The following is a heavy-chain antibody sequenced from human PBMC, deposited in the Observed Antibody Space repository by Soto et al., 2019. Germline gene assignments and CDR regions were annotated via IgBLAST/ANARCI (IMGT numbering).Heavy chain of an antibody. CDR1: GCSFSSYA. D-gene: IGHD5-12*01. CDR3: AQGSIEYSASVDN. CDR2: ISARGGSL. V-gene: IGHV3-23*01. Sequence: EVQLLESGGGLVQPGGSLSLSCAASGCSFSSYAMVWVRQAPGKGLEWVSVISARGGSLYFADSVKGRLTISRDNSKNVLSLEMNSLRAEYTSTYFCAQGSIEYSASVDNWGQGTLVVVAS. J-gene: IGHJ4*02.